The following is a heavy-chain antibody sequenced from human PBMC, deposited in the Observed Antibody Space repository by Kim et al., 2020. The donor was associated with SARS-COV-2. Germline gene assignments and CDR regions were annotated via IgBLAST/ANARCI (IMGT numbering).Heavy chain of an antibody. CDR3: ARTSYDSSGYYYWVDDY. V-gene: IGHV3-30*07. D-gene: IGHD3-22*01. Sequence: SVKGRFTISRDNSKNTLYLQMNSLRAEDTAVYYCARTSYDSSGYYYWVDDYWGQGTLVTVSS. J-gene: IGHJ4*02.